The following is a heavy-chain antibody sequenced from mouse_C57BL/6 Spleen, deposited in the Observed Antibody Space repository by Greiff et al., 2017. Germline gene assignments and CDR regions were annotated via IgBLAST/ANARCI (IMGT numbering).Heavy chain of an antibody. CDR3: ARRGLGRAWFAY. CDR2: IYPGSGST. CDR1: GYTFTSYW. J-gene: IGHJ3*01. V-gene: IGHV1-55*01. D-gene: IGHD4-1*01. Sequence: QVQLQQPGAELVKPGASVKMSCKASGYTFTSYWITWVKQRPGQGLEWIGDIYPGSGSTNYNETFKSKATLTVDTSSSTAYMQLSSLTSEDSAVYCCARRGLGRAWFAYWGQGTLVTVSA.